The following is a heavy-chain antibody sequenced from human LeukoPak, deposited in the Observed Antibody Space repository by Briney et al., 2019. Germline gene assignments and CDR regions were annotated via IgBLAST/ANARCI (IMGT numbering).Heavy chain of an antibody. V-gene: IGHV3-30*02. CDR1: GFTFSNFG. CDR3: ARDLRIAVASDDY. J-gene: IGHJ4*02. D-gene: IGHD6-19*01. Sequence: GGSLRLSCAASGFTFSNFGMHWVRQAPGKGLDWVAFIRYDGSSEYYADSVKGRFTISRDKYKDTLYLQMNSLRPEDTAVYYCARDLRIAVASDDYWGQGTLVTVSS. CDR2: IRYDGSSE.